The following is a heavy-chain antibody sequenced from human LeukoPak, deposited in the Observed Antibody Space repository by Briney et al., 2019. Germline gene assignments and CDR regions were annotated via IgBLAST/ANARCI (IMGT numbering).Heavy chain of an antibody. CDR1: GITLSELW. V-gene: IGHV3-7*04. Sequence: PGGSLRLSCAGYGITLSELWMNWVRQVPGKGLEWVANIKQDGSEKKYVDSVKGRFTTSRDNAKNSVCLQMNSLRVDDTAVYYCVGGYGWLPDYWGQGALVTVSS. CDR3: VGGYGWLPDY. CDR2: IKQDGSEK. D-gene: IGHD6-19*01. J-gene: IGHJ4*02.